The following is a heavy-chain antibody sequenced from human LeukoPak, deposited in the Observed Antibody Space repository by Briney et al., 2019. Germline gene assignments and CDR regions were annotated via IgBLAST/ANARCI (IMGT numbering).Heavy chain of an antibody. Sequence: SETLSLTCAVSGDSISTTRYHWGWIRQPPGKGLEWMASIFYTGSTYYNSSLKSRVTISVDTSKNQFSLKLTSVTAADTAVYYYARHLMSVIDPWGQGTLVTVSS. J-gene: IGHJ5*02. V-gene: IGHV4-39*01. CDR1: GDSISTTRYH. CDR2: IFYTGST. D-gene: IGHD2-8*01. CDR3: ARHLMSVIDP.